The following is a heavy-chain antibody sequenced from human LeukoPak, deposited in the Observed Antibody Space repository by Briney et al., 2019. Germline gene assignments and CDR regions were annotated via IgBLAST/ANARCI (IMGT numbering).Heavy chain of an antibody. D-gene: IGHD2-15*01. J-gene: IGHJ1*01. CDR2: TYSAGST. Sequence: GGSLTLSCAASGCTVSSNYMRWVRQPPGKGLDWVSATYSAGSTYYPDSVKGRFTISSDNSKNTLYLQMNSLKAEDTAIYYCARAQDYCSGSTCYGYFQYWGQGALVTVSS. V-gene: IGHV3-53*03. CDR1: GCTVSSNY. CDR3: ARAQDYCSGSTCYGYFQY.